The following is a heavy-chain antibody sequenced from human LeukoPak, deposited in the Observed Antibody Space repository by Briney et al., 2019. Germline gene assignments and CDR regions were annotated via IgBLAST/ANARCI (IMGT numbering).Heavy chain of an antibody. V-gene: IGHV3-48*02. CDR2: INSGSSTI. D-gene: IGHD6-19*01. CDR3: ARDRHSTGWYYFDY. J-gene: IGHJ4*02. CDR1: GLTFSSYS. Sequence: GGSLRLSCVASGLTFSSYSMNWVRQTPGKGLEWVSYINSGSSTIYYADSVKGRFTISRDNAKSSLYLQMNSLRDEDTAVYYCARDRHSTGWYYFDYWGQGTLVTVSS.